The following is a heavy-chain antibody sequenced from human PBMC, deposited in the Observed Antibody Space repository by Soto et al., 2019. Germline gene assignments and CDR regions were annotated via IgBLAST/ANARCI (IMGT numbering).Heavy chain of an antibody. D-gene: IGHD3-22*01. V-gene: IGHV1-18*01. CDR3: ARGGYYDSSGSRNYHYYGMDA. CDR2: ISPYDDNT. CDR1: GYSFNSYG. J-gene: IGHJ6*02. Sequence: QVQLVQSGSEVKKPGASVKVSCKASGYSFNSYGISWVRQAPGQGLEWLGWISPYDDNTKYAQSLQGRVTMTTDTSPRTAYMDLRSLRSDDTAVYYCARGGYYDSSGSRNYHYYGMDAWGQGTTVTVS.